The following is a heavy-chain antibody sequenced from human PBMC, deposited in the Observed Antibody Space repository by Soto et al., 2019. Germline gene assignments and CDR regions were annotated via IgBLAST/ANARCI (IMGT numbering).Heavy chain of an antibody. J-gene: IGHJ4*02. CDR1: GYTFTSYA. D-gene: IGHD5-18*01. CDR2: IRGYNGDT. Sequence: QVHLVQSGAEVKKPGASVKVSCKASGYTFTSYAISWVRQAPGQGLEWMGWIRGYNGDTKYAQKLQSRVTMTTDTSRGTAYMELRSLRSDDTAVYYCARVVDTAMASFDYWGQGTLVTVSS. CDR3: ARVVDTAMASFDY. V-gene: IGHV1-18*01.